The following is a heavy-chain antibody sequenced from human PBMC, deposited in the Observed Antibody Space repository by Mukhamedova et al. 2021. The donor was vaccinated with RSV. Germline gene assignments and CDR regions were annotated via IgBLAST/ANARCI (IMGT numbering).Heavy chain of an antibody. CDR3: SKDALNLHYDILTGYFLPLFD. J-gene: IGHJ5*02. V-gene: IGHV3-30*18. Sequence: GMHWVRPAPGKGLEWVAAISYDGSNQYYAVSVKGRFTISRDNSKNTLYLQMNSLRAEDSCVYYCSKDALNLHYDILTGYFLPLFD. CDR1: G. CDR2: ISYDGSNQ. D-gene: IGHD3-9*01.